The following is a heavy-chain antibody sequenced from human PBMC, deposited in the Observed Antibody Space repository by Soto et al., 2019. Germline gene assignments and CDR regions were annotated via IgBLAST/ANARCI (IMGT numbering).Heavy chain of an antibody. J-gene: IGHJ4*02. CDR1: GDSFTNSW. Sequence: GESLKISCKGSGDSFTNSWIGWVRQRPGKGLEWMGIINPGDSNIRYSPSFQGQVTLSANKSTNTAYLQWSSLKASDTAMYYCARQRTYFDSPSHWGQGALVTVSS. V-gene: IGHV5-51*01. CDR3: ARQRTYFDSPSH. CDR2: INPGDSNI. D-gene: IGHD3-22*01.